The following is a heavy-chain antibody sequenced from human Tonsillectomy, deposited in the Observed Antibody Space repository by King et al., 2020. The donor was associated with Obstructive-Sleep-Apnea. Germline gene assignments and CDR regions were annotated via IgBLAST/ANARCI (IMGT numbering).Heavy chain of an antibody. V-gene: IGHV6-1*01. CDR1: GDSVSSNNAA. Sequence: VQLQQSGPGLVKPSQTLSLTCAISGDSVSSNNAAWNWIRQSPSRGLEWLGRTYYRSKWYNDYAVSVKGRITINPDTSNNYFSLQLRSVTPEDTAVYYWARDAWGFRTSSPFDYWGQGTLVTVSS. D-gene: IGHD6-6*01. CDR3: ARDAWGFRTSSPFDY. CDR2: TYYRSKWYN. J-gene: IGHJ4*02.